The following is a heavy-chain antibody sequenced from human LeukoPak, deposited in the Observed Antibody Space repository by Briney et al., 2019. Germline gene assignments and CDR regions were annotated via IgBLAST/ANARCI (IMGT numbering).Heavy chain of an antibody. Sequence: ASVKVSCKASGYTFTSYYMHWVRQAPGQGLQWMGIINPSGGSTSYAQKFQGRVTMTRDTSTSTVYMELSSLRSEDTAVYYCARDIHDSSGYYVFDYWGQGTLVTVSS. V-gene: IGHV1-46*01. J-gene: IGHJ4*02. CDR1: GYTFTSYY. CDR3: ARDIHDSSGYYVFDY. D-gene: IGHD3-22*01. CDR2: INPSGGST.